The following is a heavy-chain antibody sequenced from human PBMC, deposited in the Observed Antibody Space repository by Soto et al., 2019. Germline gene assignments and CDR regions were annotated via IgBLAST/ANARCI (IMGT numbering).Heavy chain of an antibody. Sequence: SETLSLTCTVSGGSIRSYYWSWIRQLPGKGLEWIGHIYFSGSTNYIPSLKSRVAISVDTSKNQFSLRLSSVTAADTAVYYCATATTVTGPTPLMEFWGQGILVTVSS. CDR3: ATATTVTGPTPLMEF. CDR1: GGSIRSYY. V-gene: IGHV4-59*08. D-gene: IGHD4-17*01. J-gene: IGHJ4*02. CDR2: IYFSGST.